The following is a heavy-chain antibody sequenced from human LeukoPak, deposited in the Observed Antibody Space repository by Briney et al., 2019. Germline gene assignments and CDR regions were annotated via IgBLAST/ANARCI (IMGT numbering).Heavy chain of an antibody. CDR1: GYTLTGYY. Sequence: ASVKVSCKDSGYTLTGYYMLWVRPAPRQGLAWMGWINPISGGTNYAQKFQGRVTMTRDTSISTAYMELGRLRSDDTAVYYCARDRSAYDLWSGPLYYVGFWGQGTRVTVSS. CDR2: INPISGGT. V-gene: IGHV1-2*02. CDR3: ARDRSAYDLWSGPLYYVGF. D-gene: IGHD3-3*01. J-gene: IGHJ4*02.